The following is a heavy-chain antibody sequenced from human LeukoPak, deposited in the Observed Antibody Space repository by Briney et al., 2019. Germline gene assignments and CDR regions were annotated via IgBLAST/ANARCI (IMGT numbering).Heavy chain of an antibody. CDR2: ISGDGGST. D-gene: IGHD3-16*01. V-gene: IGHV3-43*02. CDR3: AKAGYPYYYYGMDV. J-gene: IGHJ6*02. CDR1: GFTFDDYA. Sequence: GGSLRLSCAASGFTFDDYAMHWVRQAPGKGLEWVSLISGDGGSTYYADSVNGRSTISRDNSKNSLYLQMNCLRTEDTALYYCAKAGYPYYYYGMDVWGQGTTVTVSS.